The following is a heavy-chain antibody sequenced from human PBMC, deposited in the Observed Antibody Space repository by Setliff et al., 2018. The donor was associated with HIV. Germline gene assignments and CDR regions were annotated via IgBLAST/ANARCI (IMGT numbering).Heavy chain of an antibody. Sequence: SETLSLTCTVSGGSMNIHYWSWIRQPPGKGLEWIGSIYYSGSTNYNPSLKSRVTISVDTSKNQFSLKLSSVTAADTAGYYCAREEDYNFWSGYDWFDPWGQGTLVTVSS. CDR2: IYYSGST. V-gene: IGHV4-59*11. CDR1: GGSMNIHY. CDR3: AREEDYNFWSGYDWFDP. D-gene: IGHD3-3*01. J-gene: IGHJ5*02.